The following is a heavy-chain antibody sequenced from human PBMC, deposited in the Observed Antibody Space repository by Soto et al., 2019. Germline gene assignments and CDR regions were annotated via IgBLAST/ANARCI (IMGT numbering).Heavy chain of an antibody. D-gene: IGHD6-13*01. Sequence: GGSLRLSCAASGFTFSSYAMSWVRQAPGKGLEWVSSISGSGGSTYYADSVKGRFTISRDNSKNTLYLQMNSLRAEDTAVYYCAKPLSSSGNYYGMDVWGQGTTVTVSS. CDR3: AKPLSSSGNYYGMDV. CDR1: GFTFSSYA. CDR2: ISGSGGST. V-gene: IGHV3-23*01. J-gene: IGHJ6*02.